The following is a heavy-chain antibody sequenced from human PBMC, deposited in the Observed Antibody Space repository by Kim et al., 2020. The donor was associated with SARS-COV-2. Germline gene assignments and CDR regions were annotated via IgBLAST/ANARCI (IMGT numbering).Heavy chain of an antibody. V-gene: IGHV3-23*01. CDR2: ISGSGGST. Sequence: GGSLRLSCAASGFTFSSYAMSWVRQAPGKGLEWVSAISGSGGSTYYADSVKGRFTISRDNSKNTLYLQMNSLRAEDTALYYCAKQYSSSFYCYLGLWGRGTLVPASP. J-gene: IGHJ2*01. CDR3: AKQYSSSFYCYLGL. D-gene: IGHD6-13*01. CDR1: GFTFSSYA.